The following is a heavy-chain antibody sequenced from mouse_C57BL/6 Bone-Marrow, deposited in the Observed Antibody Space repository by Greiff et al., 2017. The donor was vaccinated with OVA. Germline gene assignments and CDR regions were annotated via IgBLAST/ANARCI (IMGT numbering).Heavy chain of an antibody. CDR3: ARYDGYYGWYFDV. CDR2: ISDGGSYT. D-gene: IGHD2-3*01. CDR1: GFTFSSYA. J-gene: IGHJ1*03. V-gene: IGHV5-4*03. Sequence: EVKLEESGGGLVKPGGSLKLSCAASGFTFSSYAMSWVRQTPEKRLEWVATISDGGSYTYYPDNVKGRFTISRDNAKNNLYLQMSHLKSEDTAMYYCARYDGYYGWYFDVWGTGTTVTVSS.